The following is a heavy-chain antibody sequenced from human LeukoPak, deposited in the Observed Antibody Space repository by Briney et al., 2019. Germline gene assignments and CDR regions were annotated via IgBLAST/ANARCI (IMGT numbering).Heavy chain of an antibody. J-gene: IGHJ3*02. CDR2: ISFDGSNK. CDR1: GFPLSSYG. D-gene: IGHD6-13*01. Sequence: GRSLRLSFAASGFPLSSYGLPWVRPAPGKGLEWVAVISFDGSNKYYADSVKGRFTISRDNSKNTLYLQMNSLRAEDTAVYYCAKANLAAAGPDDAFDIWGQGTMVTVSS. V-gene: IGHV3-30*18. CDR3: AKANLAAAGPDDAFDI.